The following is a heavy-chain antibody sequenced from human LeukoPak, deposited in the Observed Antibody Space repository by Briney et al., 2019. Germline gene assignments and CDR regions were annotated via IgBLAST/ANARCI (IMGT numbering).Heavy chain of an antibody. D-gene: IGHD1-1*01. CDR3: ARARGGQLERRREWFDP. CDR1: GYTFTGYY. CDR2: INPNSGGT. J-gene: IGHJ5*02. V-gene: IGHV1-2*06. Sequence: ASVKVSCKASGYTFTGYYMHWVRQAPGQGLEWMGRINPNSGGTNYAQKFQGRVTMTRDTSISTAYIELSRLRSDDTAVYYCARARGGQLERRREWFDPWGQGTLVTVSS.